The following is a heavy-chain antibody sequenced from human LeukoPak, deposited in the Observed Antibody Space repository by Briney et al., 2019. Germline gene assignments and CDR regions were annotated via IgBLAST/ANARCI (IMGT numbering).Heavy chain of an antibody. J-gene: IGHJ5*02. D-gene: IGHD3-22*01. CDR3: ARDPIALYYYDSSGYYPDENWFDP. Sequence: ASVKVSCKASGYTLTSYDINLVRQATGQGLEWMGWMNPNSGNTSYAQKFQGRVTMTRNTSISTAYMELSSLRSEDTAVYYCARDPIALYYYDSSGYYPDENWFDPWGQGTLVSVSS. CDR2: MNPNSGNT. V-gene: IGHV1-8*01. CDR1: GYTLTSYD.